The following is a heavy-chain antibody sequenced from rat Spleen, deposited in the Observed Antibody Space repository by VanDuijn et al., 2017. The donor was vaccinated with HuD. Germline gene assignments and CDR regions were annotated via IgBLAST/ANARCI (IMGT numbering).Heavy chain of an antibody. J-gene: IGHJ3*01. V-gene: IGHV5-25*01. CDR2: ISPNGGGT. CDR1: GFTFSNYN. D-gene: IGHD1-12*02. Sequence: EVQLVESGGGLVQPGRSLKLSCAASGFTFSNYNMAWVRQAPTKGLEWVASISPNGGGTYCRDSVKGRFTVSRDNAKSTLYLQMDSLRSDDTATYYCARHDGSYYWYNWFAYWGQGTLVTVSS. CDR3: ARHDGSYYWYNWFAY.